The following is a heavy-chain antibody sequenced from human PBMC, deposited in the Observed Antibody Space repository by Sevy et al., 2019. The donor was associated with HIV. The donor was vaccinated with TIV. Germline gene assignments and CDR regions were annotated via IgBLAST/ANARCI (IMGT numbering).Heavy chain of an antibody. CDR3: AREAVLQGYFDY. V-gene: IGHV4-30-2*01. J-gene: IGHJ4*02. Sequence: SETLSLTCTVSGGSIASGDHTWTWIRQPPGQALEWIGYVIHSGGTFYNPSLRSRVTISDDTSKKQFSLNLSSVTAADTAVYYCAREAVLQGYFDYWGQGILVTVSS. D-gene: IGHD3-10*01. CDR2: VIHSGGT. CDR1: GGSIASGDHT.